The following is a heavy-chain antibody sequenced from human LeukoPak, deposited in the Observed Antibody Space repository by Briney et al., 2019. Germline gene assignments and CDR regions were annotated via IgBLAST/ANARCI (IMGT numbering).Heavy chain of an antibody. V-gene: IGHV4-39*01. D-gene: IGHD2-21*01. J-gene: IGHJ3*02. CDR3: ARHVDHIVVVIAIGSLDAFDI. Sequence: SETLSLTCTVSGGSISSSSYYWGWIRQPPGKGLEWIGSIYYSGSTYYNPSLKSRVTISVDTSKNQFYLKLSSVTAADTAVYYCARHVDHIVVVIAIGSLDAFDIWGQGTMVTVSS. CDR2: IYYSGST. CDR1: GGSISSSSYY.